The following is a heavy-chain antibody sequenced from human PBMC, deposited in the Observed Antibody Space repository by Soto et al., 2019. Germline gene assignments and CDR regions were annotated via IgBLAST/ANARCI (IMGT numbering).Heavy chain of an antibody. CDR3: AREESTVYYYYGMDV. Sequence: SETLSLTCAVYGGSFSGYYLSWIRQSPGKGLEWIGYIYYNGSTNYNPSLKSRVTISLDTSKNQFSLKLSSVTAADTAVYYCAREESTVYYYYGMDVWGQGTTVTVSS. V-gene: IGHV4-59*12. J-gene: IGHJ6*02. D-gene: IGHD4-17*01. CDR2: IYYNGST. CDR1: GGSFSGYY.